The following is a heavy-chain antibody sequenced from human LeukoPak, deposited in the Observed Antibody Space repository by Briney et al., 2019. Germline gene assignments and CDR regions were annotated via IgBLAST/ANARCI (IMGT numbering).Heavy chain of an antibody. CDR3: ARYGSYRPLDY. Sequence: GASVKVSCKASGYTFTTYSMHWVRQAPGQRLEWMGWINADNGNTKYSQKFQGRVTITRDTSASTAYMELSSLRSEDTAVYYCARYGSYRPLDYWGQGTLVTVSS. CDR1: GYTFTTYS. J-gene: IGHJ4*02. CDR2: INADNGNT. V-gene: IGHV1-3*01. D-gene: IGHD1-26*01.